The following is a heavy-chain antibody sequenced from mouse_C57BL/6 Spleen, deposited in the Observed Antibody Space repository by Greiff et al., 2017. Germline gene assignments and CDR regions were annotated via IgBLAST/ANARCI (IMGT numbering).Heavy chain of an antibody. D-gene: IGHD2-1*01. CDR2: IYPGSGST. Sequence: QVHVKQSGAELVKPGASVKMSCKASGYTFTSYWITWVKQRPGQGLEWIGDIYPGSGSTNYNEKFKSKATLTVDTSSSTAYMQLSSLTSEDSAVYYCARKGYGNPYYAMDYWGQGTSVTVSS. CDR3: ARKGYGNPYYAMDY. CDR1: GYTFTSYW. J-gene: IGHJ4*01. V-gene: IGHV1-55*01.